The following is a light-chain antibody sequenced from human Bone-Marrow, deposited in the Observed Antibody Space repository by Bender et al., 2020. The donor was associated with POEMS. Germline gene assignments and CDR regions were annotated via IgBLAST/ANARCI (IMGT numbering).Light chain of an antibody. CDR3: QVWDSREHPEV. V-gene: IGLV3-1*01. J-gene: IGLJ2*01. CDR1: KLGNKY. Sequence: SYDLTQPPSVSVSPGQTASITCSGDKLGNKYVSWYQQRPGQSPIVVIYQDNKRPSGIPERFTGSNSGNTATLTISGTQAMDAADYYCQVWDSREHPEVFGGGTRLSVL. CDR2: QDN.